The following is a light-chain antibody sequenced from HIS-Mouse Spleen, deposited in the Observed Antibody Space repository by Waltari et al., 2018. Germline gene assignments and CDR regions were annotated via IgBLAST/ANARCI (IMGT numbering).Light chain of an antibody. CDR3: CSYAGSYTLV. CDR1: SSDVGGYNY. J-gene: IGLJ2*01. CDR2: DVS. V-gene: IGLV2-11*01. Sequence: QSALTQPRSVSGSPGQSVTISCTGTSSDVGGYNYVSWYQQHPGKAPKLMIYDVSKRPPWVPDRFSGSKSGNTASLTISGLQAEDEADYYCCSYAGSYTLVFGGGTKLTVL.